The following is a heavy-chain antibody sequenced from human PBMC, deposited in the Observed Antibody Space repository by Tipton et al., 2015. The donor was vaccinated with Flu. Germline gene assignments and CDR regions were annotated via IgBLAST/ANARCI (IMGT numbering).Heavy chain of an antibody. CDR2: IYYSGST. CDR3: ARNSYGYYYYYMDV. V-gene: IGHV4-59*01. CDR1: GGSISSYY. D-gene: IGHD5-18*01. J-gene: IGHJ6*03. Sequence: LRLSCTVSGGSISSYYWSWIRQPPGKGLEWIGYIYYSGSTNYNPSLKSRVTISVDTSKNQFSLKLSSVTAADTAVYYCARNSYGYYYYYMDVWGKGTTVTVSS.